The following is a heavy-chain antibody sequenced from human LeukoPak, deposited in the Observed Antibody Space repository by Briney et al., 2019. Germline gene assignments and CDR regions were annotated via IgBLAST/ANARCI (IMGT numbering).Heavy chain of an antibody. Sequence: GGSLRLSCAASGFTFSSYAMHWVRQAPGKGLEWVAVISYDGSNKYYADSVKGRFTISRDNSKNSLYLQMNSLRAEDTAVYYCARDLGYCSSTSCYQFESWGQGTLVTVSS. D-gene: IGHD2-2*01. V-gene: IGHV3-30-3*01. CDR1: GFTFSSYA. J-gene: IGHJ5*01. CDR3: ARDLGYCSSTSCYQFES. CDR2: ISYDGSNK.